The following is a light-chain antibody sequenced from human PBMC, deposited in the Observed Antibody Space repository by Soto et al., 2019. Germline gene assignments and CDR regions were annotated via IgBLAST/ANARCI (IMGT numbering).Light chain of an antibody. J-gene: IGLJ1*01. V-gene: IGLV2-8*01. CDR2: DVD. CDR1: SSDVGGYDS. Sequence: QSALTQPPSASGSPGQSVTISCSGTSSDVGGYDSVSWYQHRPGKVPKLIIFDVDKWPSGVPDRFSGFKSCNTASLTVSGLRAEDEADYYCSSYAGSNTFVFGTGTKVTVL. CDR3: SSYAGSNTFV.